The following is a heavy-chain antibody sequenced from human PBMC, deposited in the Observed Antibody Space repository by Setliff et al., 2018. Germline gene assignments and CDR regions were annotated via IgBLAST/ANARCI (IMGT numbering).Heavy chain of an antibody. CDR2: TNNYNFNT. J-gene: IGHJ4*02. CDR3: ARINFYVSSGYYYAPEL. V-gene: IGHV1-18*04. CDR1: GYSFISYY. D-gene: IGHD3-22*01. Sequence: ASVKVSCKTSGYSFISYYMYWVRQAPGQGLEWMGWTNNYNFNTQYAQKFQGRVTVTTDTSTTTAYMELRSLRADDTAVYYCARINFYVSSGYYYAPELWGQGTTVTVSS.